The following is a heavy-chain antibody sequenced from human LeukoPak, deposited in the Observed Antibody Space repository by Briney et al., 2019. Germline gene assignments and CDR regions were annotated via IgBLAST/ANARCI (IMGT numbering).Heavy chain of an antibody. CDR2: INHSGST. CDR3: ARGSKYQLLFPRIWFDP. V-gene: IGHV4-34*01. CDR1: GGSFSGYY. Sequence: PSETLSLTCAVYGGSFSGYYWSWIRQPPGKGLEWIGEINHSGSTNYNPSLKSRVTISVDTSKNQFSLKLSSVTAADTAVYYCARGSKYQLLFPRIWFDPWGLGNLVTVSS. J-gene: IGHJ5*02. D-gene: IGHD2-2*01.